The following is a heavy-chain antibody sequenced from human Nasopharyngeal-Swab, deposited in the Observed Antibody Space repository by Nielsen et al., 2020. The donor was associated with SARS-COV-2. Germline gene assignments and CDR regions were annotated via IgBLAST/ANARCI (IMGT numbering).Heavy chain of an antibody. V-gene: IGHV3-48*03. CDR2: ISTSGSTT. Sequence: GESLKISCAATGFTFSSYEMNWVRQAPGKGLEWVSHISTSGSTTHYADSVKGRFTISRDNSKNTLYLQMNSLRAEDTAVYYCAKVSGCTGGVCYTARWFDPWGQGTLVTVSS. D-gene: IGHD2-8*02. J-gene: IGHJ5*02. CDR1: GFTFSSYE. CDR3: AKVSGCTGGVCYTARWFDP.